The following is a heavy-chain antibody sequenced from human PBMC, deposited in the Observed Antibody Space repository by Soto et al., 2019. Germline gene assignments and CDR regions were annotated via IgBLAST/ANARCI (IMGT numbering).Heavy chain of an antibody. V-gene: IGHV1-46*01. CDR1: GYTFTSYY. D-gene: IGHD3-16*02. Sequence: ASVKVSCKASGYTFTSYYMHWVRQAPGQGLEWMGIINPSGGSTSYAQKFQGRVTMTRDTSTSTVYMELSSLRSEDTAVYYCARDEISNYDYVWGSYRNIDYWGQGPLVTVSS. J-gene: IGHJ4*02. CDR2: INPSGGST. CDR3: ARDEISNYDYVWGSYRNIDY.